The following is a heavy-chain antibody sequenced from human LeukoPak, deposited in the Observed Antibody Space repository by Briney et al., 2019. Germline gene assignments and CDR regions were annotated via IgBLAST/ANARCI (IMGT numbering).Heavy chain of an antibody. D-gene: IGHD2-2*01. CDR1: GGSFSGYY. CDR3: ARGPRAYCSSTSCYPYYYYYYYMDA. Sequence: NPSETLSLTCAVYGGSFSGYYWSWIRQPPGKGLEWIGEINHSGSTNYNPSLKSRVTISVDTSKNQFSLKLSSVTAADTAVYYCARGPRAYCSSTSCYPYYYYYYYMDAWGTGTTVTVSS. CDR2: INHSGST. J-gene: IGHJ6*03. V-gene: IGHV4-34*01.